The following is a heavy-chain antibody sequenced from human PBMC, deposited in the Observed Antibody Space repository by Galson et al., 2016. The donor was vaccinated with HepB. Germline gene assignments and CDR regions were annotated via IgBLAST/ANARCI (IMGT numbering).Heavy chain of an antibody. CDR1: GFSFSSYG. D-gene: IGHD3-9*01. V-gene: IGHV3-23*01. CDR2: ISGSGGGT. Sequence: SLRLSCAASGFSFSSYGMNWVRQAPGKGLELVSLISGSGGGTYYADSVRGRFTISRDNSKNTRYLQRNSLRAEETAVYYCAKDHGILTGYQSDYWGQGTLVSVSS. J-gene: IGHJ4*02. CDR3: AKDHGILTGYQSDY.